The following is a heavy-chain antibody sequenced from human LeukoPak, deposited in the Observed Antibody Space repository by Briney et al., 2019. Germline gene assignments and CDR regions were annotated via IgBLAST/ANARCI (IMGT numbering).Heavy chain of an antibody. Sequence: PGGSLRLSCAASGFTFSSYWMHWVRQAPGKGLVWVSRINTDGSSTSYADSVKGRFTISRDNAKTTLYLQMNSLRAEDTAVYYCASLPYCSSTSCYPLDYWGQGTLVTVSS. CDR3: ASLPYCSSTSCYPLDY. CDR2: INTDGSST. J-gene: IGHJ4*02. D-gene: IGHD2-2*01. CDR1: GFTFSSYW. V-gene: IGHV3-74*01.